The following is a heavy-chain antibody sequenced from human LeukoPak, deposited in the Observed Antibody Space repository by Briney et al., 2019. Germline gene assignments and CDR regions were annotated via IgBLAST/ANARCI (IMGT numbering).Heavy chain of an antibody. J-gene: IGHJ4*02. Sequence: ASVKVSCKASGYTFTIYYMHWVRQGPGQGLVWMGIINPSGGSTSYAQKFQGRVTMTRDTSTSTVYMELSSLRSEDTAVYYCARDLGDTAMEGPLWGQGTLVTVSS. V-gene: IGHV1-46*01. CDR2: INPSGGST. D-gene: IGHD5-18*01. CDR3: ARDLGDTAMEGPL. CDR1: GYTFTIYY.